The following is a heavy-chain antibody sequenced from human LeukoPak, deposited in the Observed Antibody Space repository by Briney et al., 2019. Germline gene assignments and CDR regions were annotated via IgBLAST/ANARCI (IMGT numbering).Heavy chain of an antibody. J-gene: IGHJ6*02. V-gene: IGHV4-59*08. Sequence: SETLSLTCTVSGGSITSDHWSWIRQSPGKGLEWIGYFSYSGSTHYSPSLTSRVAISVDTSRNQLSLKLKSVTAADTAIYYCARADESLVYGMDVWGQGTTVIVSS. CDR1: GGSITSDH. CDR2: FSYSGST. CDR3: ARADESLVYGMDV.